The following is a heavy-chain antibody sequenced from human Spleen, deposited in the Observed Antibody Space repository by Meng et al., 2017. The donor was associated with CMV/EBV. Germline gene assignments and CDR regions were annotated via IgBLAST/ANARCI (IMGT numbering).Heavy chain of an antibody. CDR3: ARDATGRPYYFDS. J-gene: IGHJ4*02. D-gene: IGHD6-6*01. CDR2: IDSSSDNI. Sequence: ASGFTFTYYNMNWVRQSPGKGLEWVASIDSSSDNIYYAESLKGRFTISRDNAKSSVSLQMNSLRAEDTAVYYCARDATGRPYYFDSWGQGTLVTVSS. CDR1: GFTFTYYN. V-gene: IGHV3-21*01.